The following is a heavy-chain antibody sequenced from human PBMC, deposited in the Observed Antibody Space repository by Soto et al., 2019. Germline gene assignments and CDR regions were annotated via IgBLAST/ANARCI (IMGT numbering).Heavy chain of an antibody. Sequence: QVQLVQSGAEVKKPGASVKVSCKVSGYTLTELSMHWVRQTPGKGLEWMGGFDPEDGETIYAQKFQGRVTMTEDTSTDTAYMELSSLRSEDTAVYYCAAPVGPAAIGRYYYYYYGMDVWGQGTTVTVSS. V-gene: IGHV1-24*01. CDR2: FDPEDGET. CDR1: GYTLTELS. D-gene: IGHD2-2*01. J-gene: IGHJ6*02. CDR3: AAPVGPAAIGRYYYYYYGMDV.